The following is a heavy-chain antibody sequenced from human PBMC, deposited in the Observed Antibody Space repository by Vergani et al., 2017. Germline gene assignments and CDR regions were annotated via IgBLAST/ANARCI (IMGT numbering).Heavy chain of an antibody. J-gene: IGHJ6*03. V-gene: IGHV4-61*10. CDR1: GGSVSSGCYY. Sequence: QVQLQESGPGLVKPSETLSLTFTVSGGSVSSGCYYWSWIRPPAGKGLEWIWYIYYSGSTNYNPSLKSRVTISVDTSKHQFPLKRSSVTAADTAMYYCARVRPEYCSSTGCYLGIYYYYYMDVWGKGTTVTVAS. CDR2: IYYSGST. D-gene: IGHD2-2*01. CDR3: ARVRPEYCSSTGCYLGIYYYYYMDV.